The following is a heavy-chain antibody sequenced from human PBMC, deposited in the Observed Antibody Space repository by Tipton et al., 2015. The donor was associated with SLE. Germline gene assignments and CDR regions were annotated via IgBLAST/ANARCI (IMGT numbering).Heavy chain of an antibody. D-gene: IGHD4-23*01. V-gene: IGHV4-39*07. CDR2: IYYSGSAYST. CDR3: ARDRGGNSSVYVDN. Sequence: LSLTCTVSGGSISTTTNYWGWIRQPPGKGLEWIGSIYYSGSAYSTYYNPSLNSRVTISVDKPTNQFSLKVSAVTAADTAVYYCARDRGGNSSVYVDNWGQGTLVTVSS. J-gene: IGHJ4*02. CDR1: GGSISTTTNY.